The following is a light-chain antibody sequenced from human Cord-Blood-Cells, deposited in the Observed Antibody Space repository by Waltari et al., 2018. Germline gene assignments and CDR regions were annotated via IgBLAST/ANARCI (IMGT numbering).Light chain of an antibody. CDR3: SSYTSSSVV. J-gene: IGLJ2*01. CDR2: DVS. V-gene: IGLV2-14*01. Sequence: QSALTQPASVSGSPGQSITISCTGTSSDVGGYNYVPWYQQHPGKAPKLMIYDVSNRPSGFAMRFSGSKSGNTSSLTISGLQAEDGADYYCSSYTSSSVVCGGGTKLTVL. CDR1: SSDVGGYNY.